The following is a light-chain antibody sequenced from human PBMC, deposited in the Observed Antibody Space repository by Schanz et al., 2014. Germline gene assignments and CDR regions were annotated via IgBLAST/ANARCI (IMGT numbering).Light chain of an antibody. CDR2: GNS. Sequence: QSVLTQPPSVSGAPGQRVTISCTGSSSNIGAGYDVHWYQQLPGTAPKLLIYGNSNRPSGGPGRFSGSRSGTSASLAITGLQTEDEADYYCQSYDSSLSGSGVFGGGTKLTVL. CDR3: QSYDSSLSGSGV. V-gene: IGLV1-40*01. J-gene: IGLJ3*02. CDR1: SSNIGAGYD.